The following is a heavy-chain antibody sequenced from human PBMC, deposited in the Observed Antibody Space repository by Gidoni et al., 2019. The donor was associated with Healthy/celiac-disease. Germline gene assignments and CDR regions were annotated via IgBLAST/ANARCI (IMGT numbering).Heavy chain of an antibody. Sequence: QVQLVHSGAEVKKPGASVKVSCKVSGSTFTSYYMPWVRQAPGQGLEWMGIINPSGGSTSYAQKFQGRVTMTRDTSTSTVYMELSSLRSEDTAVYYCAREIVATIYYYGMDVWGQGTTVTVSS. CDR3: AREIVATIYYYGMDV. CDR1: GSTFTSYY. V-gene: IGHV1-46*01. CDR2: INPSGGST. J-gene: IGHJ6*02. D-gene: IGHD5-12*01.